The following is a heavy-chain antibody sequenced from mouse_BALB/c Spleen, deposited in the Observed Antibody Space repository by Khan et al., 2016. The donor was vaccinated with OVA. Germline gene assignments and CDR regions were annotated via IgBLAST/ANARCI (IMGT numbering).Heavy chain of an antibody. D-gene: IGHD2-1*01. Sequence: EVQLQESGPDLVKPSQSLSLTCTVTGYSITSGYAWHWIRQFPGNKLEWMAYIYFSGSFNYNPSLKSRISVTRDTSKNQFFLQLNSVTSEDTATYDCIRDGNYMDYWGQGTSVTVAS. J-gene: IGHJ4*01. V-gene: IGHV3-1*02. CDR2: IYFSGSF. CDR3: IRDGNYMDY. CDR1: GYSITSGYA.